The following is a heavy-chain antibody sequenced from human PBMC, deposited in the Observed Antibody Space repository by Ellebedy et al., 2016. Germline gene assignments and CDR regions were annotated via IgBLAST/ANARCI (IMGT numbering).Heavy chain of an antibody. V-gene: IGHV3-21*06. D-gene: IGHD3-10*01. CDR2: ISSTSTYI. CDR3: ARVPGDY. J-gene: IGHJ4*02. CDR1: GFTFKTYS. Sequence: GGSLRLSCAASGFTFKTYSMNWVRQAPGKGLEWVSSISSTSTYIYYADSVKGRFTISRDNAKNSLYLQMNSLRAEDTAVYYCARVPGDYWGQGTLVTVSS.